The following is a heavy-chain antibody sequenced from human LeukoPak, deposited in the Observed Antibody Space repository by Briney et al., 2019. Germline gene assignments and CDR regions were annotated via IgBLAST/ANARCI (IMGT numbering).Heavy chain of an antibody. Sequence: SETLSLTCTVSGGSISSSSYYWGWIRQPPGKGLEWIGSIYYSGSTYYNPSLKSRVTISVDPSKNQFSLKLSSVTAADTAVYYCARLPAYDFWSGYSDYWGQGTLVTGSS. J-gene: IGHJ4*02. CDR1: GGSISSSSYY. CDR3: ARLPAYDFWSGYSDY. D-gene: IGHD3-3*01. V-gene: IGHV4-39*01. CDR2: IYYSGST.